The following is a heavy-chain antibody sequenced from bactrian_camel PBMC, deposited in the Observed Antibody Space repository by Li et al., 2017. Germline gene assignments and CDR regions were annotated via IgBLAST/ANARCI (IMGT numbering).Heavy chain of an antibody. CDR2: IYLNSHRA. V-gene: IGHV3S1*01. CDR3: ATGGEVGTGY. D-gene: IGHD5*01. J-gene: IGHJ4*01. Sequence: QLVESGGGLVQPGGSLRLSCTVPGFTANSCGMGWFRQVPGKERERVASIYLNSHRAIYGSSVKGRFTISQDSAKNTVYLQMNSLTSEDTALVYCATGGEVGTGYWGQGTQVTVS. CDR1: GFTANSCG.